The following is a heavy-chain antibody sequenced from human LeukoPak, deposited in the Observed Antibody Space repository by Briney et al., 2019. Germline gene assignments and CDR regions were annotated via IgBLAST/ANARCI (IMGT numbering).Heavy chain of an antibody. V-gene: IGHV1-18*01. Sequence: ASVKASCKASGYTFTSYGISWARQAPGQGLEWMGWISAYNGNTNYAQKLQGRVTMTTDTSTSTAYMELRSLRSDDTAVYYCARDVGPSSSVPFDYWGQGTLVTVSS. CDR1: GYTFTSYG. CDR2: ISAYNGNT. J-gene: IGHJ4*02. CDR3: ARDVGPSSSVPFDY. D-gene: IGHD6-6*01.